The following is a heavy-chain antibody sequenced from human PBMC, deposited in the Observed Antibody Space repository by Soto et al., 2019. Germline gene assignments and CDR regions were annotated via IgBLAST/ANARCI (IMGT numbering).Heavy chain of an antibody. Sequence: ASVKVSCKASGYTFTSYYMHWVRQAPGQRLEWMGIINPSGGSTSYAQKFQGRVTMTRDTSTSTAYMELRSLRSDDTAVYYCARSTSGYSLTLSHMDVWGKGTTVTVSS. CDR1: GYTFTSYY. J-gene: IGHJ6*03. CDR2: INPSGGST. CDR3: ARSTSGYSLTLSHMDV. V-gene: IGHV1-46*01. D-gene: IGHD5-18*01.